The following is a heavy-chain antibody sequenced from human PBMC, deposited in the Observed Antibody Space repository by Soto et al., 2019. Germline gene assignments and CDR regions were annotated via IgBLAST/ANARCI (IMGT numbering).Heavy chain of an antibody. Sequence: QLQLQESGSGLVKPSQTLSLTCAVSGGSISSGGYSWSWIRQPPGKGLEWIGYIYHSGSTYYNPSLKSRVTISVARSKTQFSLQLSSVTAADTAVYYCAAGGGLPRYYWGQGTLVTVSS. D-gene: IGHD5-12*01. V-gene: IGHV4-30-2*01. CDR3: AAGGGLPRYY. J-gene: IGHJ4*02. CDR1: GGSISSGGYS. CDR2: IYHSGST.